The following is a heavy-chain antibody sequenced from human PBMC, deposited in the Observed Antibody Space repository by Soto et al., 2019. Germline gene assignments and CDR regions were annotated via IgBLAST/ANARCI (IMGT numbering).Heavy chain of an antibody. CDR3: ARGAYYDFWSGYSHFDY. J-gene: IGHJ4*02. CDR1: GYTFTGYY. D-gene: IGHD3-3*01. V-gene: IGHV1-2*04. CDR2: INPNSGGT. Sequence: GASVKVSCKASGYTFTGYYMHWVRQAPGQGLEWMGWINPNSGGTNYAQKFQGWVTMTRDTSISTAYMELSRLRSDDTAVYYCARGAYYDFWSGYSHFDYWGQGTLVTVSS.